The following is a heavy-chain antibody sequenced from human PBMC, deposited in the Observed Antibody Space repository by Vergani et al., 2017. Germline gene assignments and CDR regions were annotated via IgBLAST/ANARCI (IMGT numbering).Heavy chain of an antibody. Sequence: QVKLQESGPGLVKPSETLSLTCTVPGASVNSYYWCWIRHPPGKGLEWMGYVSFRGVTLYDPSVNGRMTISLNTSSNQFSLYLTSVTAADTAVYYCARSRIYYGAGSPDYWGQGTLVTVSS. CDR2: VSFRGVT. V-gene: IGHV4-59*02. CDR3: ARSRIYYGAGSPDY. D-gene: IGHD3-10*01. CDR1: GASVNSYY. J-gene: IGHJ4*02.